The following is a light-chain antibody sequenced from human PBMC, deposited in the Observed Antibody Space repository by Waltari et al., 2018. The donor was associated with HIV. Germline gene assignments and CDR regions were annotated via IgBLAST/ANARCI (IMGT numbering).Light chain of an antibody. CDR2: SNN. J-gene: IGLJ3*02. V-gene: IGLV1-44*01. Sequence: QSVLTQPPSASGTPGQRVTISCSGSSSNIGSNTANWYQQLPGTAPKLLIYSNNQRPSGVPDRLSGSTSGTSASLAISGLQSEDEANYYCAAWDDSLIGPVFGGGTKLTVL. CDR3: AAWDDSLIGPV. CDR1: SSNIGSNT.